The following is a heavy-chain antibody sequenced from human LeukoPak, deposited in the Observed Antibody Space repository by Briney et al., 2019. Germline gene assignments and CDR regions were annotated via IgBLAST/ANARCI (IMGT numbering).Heavy chain of an antibody. Sequence: PGRSLRLSCAASGFTFSSYAMHWVRQAPGKGLEWVAVISYDGSNKYYADSVKGRFTISRDNSKNTLYLQMNSLRAEDTAVYYCARGGGRGQRDWGQGTLVTVS. CDR1: GFTFSSYA. CDR2: ISYDGSNK. CDR3: ARGGGRGQRD. V-gene: IGHV3-30*01. D-gene: IGHD3-10*01. J-gene: IGHJ4*02.